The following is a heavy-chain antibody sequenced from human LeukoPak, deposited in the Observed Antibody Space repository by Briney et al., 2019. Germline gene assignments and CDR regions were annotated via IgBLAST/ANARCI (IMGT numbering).Heavy chain of an antibody. J-gene: IGHJ4*02. D-gene: IGHD6-19*01. V-gene: IGHV3-30*04. CDR1: GFTFSSYA. Sequence: SGGSLRLSCAASGFTFSSYAMHWVRQAPGKGLEWVAVISYDGSNKYYADSVKGRFTISRDNSKNTLYLQMNSLRAEDTAVYYCATDSTYSGGWDQLFDYWGQGTLVTVSS. CDR2: ISYDGSNK. CDR3: ATDSTYSGGWDQLFDY.